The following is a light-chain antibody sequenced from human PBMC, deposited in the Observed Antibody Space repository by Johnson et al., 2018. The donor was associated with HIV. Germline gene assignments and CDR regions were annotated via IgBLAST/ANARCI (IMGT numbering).Light chain of an antibody. CDR2: ENN. V-gene: IGLV1-51*02. J-gene: IGLJ1*01. CDR3: GTWDSSLSAYV. CDR1: SSNIGKNY. Sequence: QPVLTQPPSVSAAPGQKVTISCSGSSSNIGKNYVSWYQHLPRTAPKLLIYENNKRPSGIPDRFSGSKSGTSATLGITGLQTGDEADYYCGTWDSSLSAYVFGTGTKVTVL.